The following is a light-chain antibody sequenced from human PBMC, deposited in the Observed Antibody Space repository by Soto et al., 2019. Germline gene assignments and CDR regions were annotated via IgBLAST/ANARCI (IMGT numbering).Light chain of an antibody. Sequence: QSVLTQPPSASGNPGQRLTISCSGSTSNILRNYVYWYRQLPGTAPRLLISMNDQRPSGVPDRFSGSKSGTSASLTISGLQAEDEADYYCCSYAGSYTPYVFGTGTKV. CDR3: CSYAGSYTPYV. V-gene: IGLV1-47*01. CDR2: MND. J-gene: IGLJ1*01. CDR1: TSNILRNY.